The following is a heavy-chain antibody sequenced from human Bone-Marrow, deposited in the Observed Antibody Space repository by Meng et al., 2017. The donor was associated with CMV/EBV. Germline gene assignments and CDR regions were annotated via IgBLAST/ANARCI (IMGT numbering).Heavy chain of an antibody. CDR1: GFTFSSYG. Sequence: GGSLRLSCAASGFTFSSYGMHWVRQAPGKGLEWVAVIWYDGSNKYYADSVKGRFTISRDNSKNTLYLQMNSLRAEDTAVYYCARDRLRGVVVPAATLNWFDPWGQGTLVTVSS. D-gene: IGHD2-2*01. CDR3: ARDRLRGVVVPAATLNWFDP. J-gene: IGHJ5*02. V-gene: IGHV3-33*01. CDR2: IWYDGSNK.